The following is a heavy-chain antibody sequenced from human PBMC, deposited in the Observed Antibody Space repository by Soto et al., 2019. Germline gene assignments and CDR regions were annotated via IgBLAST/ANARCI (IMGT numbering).Heavy chain of an antibody. CDR2: IYSGGST. V-gene: IGHV3-66*01. D-gene: IGHD5-18*01. J-gene: IGHJ4*02. CDR1: GFIVSSNY. Sequence: EVQLVESGGSLVQPGGSLRLSCAASGFIVSSNYMSWVRQAPGKGLEWVSVIYSGGSTYYADSVKGRFTISRDISKNTLYRQMNSLRAEDTAVYYCARAYRVPTAMPNFWGQGTLVTVSS. CDR3: ARAYRVPTAMPNF.